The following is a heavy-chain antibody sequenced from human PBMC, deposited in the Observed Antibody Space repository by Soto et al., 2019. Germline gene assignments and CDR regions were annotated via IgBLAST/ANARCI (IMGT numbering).Heavy chain of an antibody. CDR1: GYTFTGYY. D-gene: IGHD3-9*01. CDR2: INPNSGGT. Sequence: ASVKVSCKASGYTFTGYYMHWVRQAPGQGLEWMGWINPNSGGTNYAQKFQGRVTMTRDTSISTAYMELSRLRSDDTAVYYCARDTYYDILTGYTSGMDVWGQGTTVTVSS. CDR3: ARDTYYDILTGYTSGMDV. V-gene: IGHV1-2*02. J-gene: IGHJ6*02.